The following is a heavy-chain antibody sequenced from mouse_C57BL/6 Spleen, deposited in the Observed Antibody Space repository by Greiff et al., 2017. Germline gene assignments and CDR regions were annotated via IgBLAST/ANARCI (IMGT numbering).Heavy chain of an antibody. Sequence: QVQLQQSGAELVRPGASVTLSCKASGYTFTDYEMNWVKQTPVHGLEWIGAIDPETGGTAYNQKFKGKAILTVDKSSSTAYMELRSLASEDSAVYYCRREVWFGCWGKGTLVTVSA. V-gene: IGHV1-15*01. CDR3: RREVWFGC. J-gene: IGHJ3*01. CDR2: IDPETGGT. CDR1: GYTFTDYE.